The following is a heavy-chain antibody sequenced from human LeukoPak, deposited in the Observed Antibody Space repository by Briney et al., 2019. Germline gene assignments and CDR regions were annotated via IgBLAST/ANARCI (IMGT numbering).Heavy chain of an antibody. J-gene: IGHJ3*02. CDR3: ARVRVGATYGGAFDI. Sequence: PGGSLRLSCAASGFTFSSYSMNWVRQAPGKVLEWVSSISSSSTYIFYADSVKGRFTISRDDAKNSLYLQMNSLRAEDTAVYSCARVRVGATYGGAFDIWGQGTMVTVSS. CDR1: GFTFSSYS. CDR2: ISSSSTYI. D-gene: IGHD1-26*01. V-gene: IGHV3-21*01.